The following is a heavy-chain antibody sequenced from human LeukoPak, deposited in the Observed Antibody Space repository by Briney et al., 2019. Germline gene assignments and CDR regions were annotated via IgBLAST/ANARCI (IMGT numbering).Heavy chain of an antibody. J-gene: IGHJ3*01. CDR2: INHSGST. CDR1: GGSFSGYY. D-gene: IGHD6-19*01. Sequence: SETLSLTCAVYGGSFSGYYWSWIRQPPGKGLEWIGEINHSGSTNYNPSLKSRVTISVNTSKNQFSLKLSSVTAADTDLYYCEAEIAVASIYAFDLSGQGTMAIVSS. V-gene: IGHV4-34*01. CDR3: EAEIAVASIYAFDL.